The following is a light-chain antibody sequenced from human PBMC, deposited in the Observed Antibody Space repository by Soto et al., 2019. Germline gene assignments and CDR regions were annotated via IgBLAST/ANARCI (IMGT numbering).Light chain of an antibody. CDR3: NSRTTRNTLV. V-gene: IGLV2-14*01. J-gene: IGLJ3*02. CDR1: SSDVGGYNY. Sequence: QSLLTQPASVSGSPGQSITISCTGTSSDVGGYNYVSWYQQHPGKAPKLIIYEVTHRPSGVSSRFYGSRSGNTASLTISGLQAEDEADYYCNSRTTRNTLVFGGGTKVTVL. CDR2: EVT.